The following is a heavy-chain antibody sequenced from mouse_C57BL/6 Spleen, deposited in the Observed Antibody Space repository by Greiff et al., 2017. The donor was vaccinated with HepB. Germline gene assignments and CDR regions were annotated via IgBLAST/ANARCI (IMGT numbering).Heavy chain of an antibody. Sequence: QVQLQQSGPELVKPGASVKISCKASGYAFSSSWMNWVKQRPGKGLEWIGRIYPGDGDTNYNGKFKGKATLTADKSSSTAYMQLSSLTSEDSAVYVCARRYYYGSKAMDYWGQGTSVTVSS. D-gene: IGHD1-1*01. J-gene: IGHJ4*01. CDR2: IYPGDGDT. CDR1: GYAFSSSW. V-gene: IGHV1-82*01. CDR3: ARRYYYGSKAMDY.